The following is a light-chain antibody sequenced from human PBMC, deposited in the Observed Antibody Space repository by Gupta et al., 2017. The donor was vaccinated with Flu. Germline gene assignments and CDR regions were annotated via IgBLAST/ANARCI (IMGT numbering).Light chain of an antibody. CDR2: DTF. Sequence: TLSLSPGDRATLSCRASQSVGNSLAWYQNKPGQAPRLLIYDTFKRATGIKARFSGSGAGTDFSLTISSREPEDFAVYYCQQRSNGPPEYTFGQGTKLEIK. V-gene: IGKV3-11*01. CDR3: QQRSNGPPEYT. CDR1: QSVGNS. J-gene: IGKJ2*01.